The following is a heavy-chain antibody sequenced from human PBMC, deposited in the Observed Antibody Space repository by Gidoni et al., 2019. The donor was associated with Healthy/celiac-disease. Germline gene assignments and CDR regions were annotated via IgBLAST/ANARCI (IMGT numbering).Heavy chain of an antibody. Sequence: EVQLVESGGGLVQPGRSLRLSCAAPGFTFDDYAMHWVRQAPGKGLEWVSGISWNSGSIGYADSVKGRFTISRDNAKNSLYLQMNSLRAEDTALYYCAKEQLAYYYGMDVWGQGTTVTVSS. CDR3: AKEQLAYYYGMDV. D-gene: IGHD6-6*01. CDR1: GFTFDDYA. V-gene: IGHV3-9*01. J-gene: IGHJ6*02. CDR2: ISWNSGSI.